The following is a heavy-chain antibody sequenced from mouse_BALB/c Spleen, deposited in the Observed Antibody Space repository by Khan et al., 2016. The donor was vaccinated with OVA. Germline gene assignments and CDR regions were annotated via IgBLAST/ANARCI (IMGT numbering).Heavy chain of an antibody. CDR1: GYTFTTYT. D-gene: IGHD2-14*01. CDR2: IIPSNDYT. CDR3: AREGAYYRSDGWFAY. J-gene: IGHJ3*01. Sequence: QVQLQQSGAELARPGASVKMSCKASGYTFTTYTIHWVKQRPGQGLEWIGYIIPSNDYTNYNQKFKDRATLTADKSSSTAYMQLSSLTSEASAVYDCAREGAYYRSDGWFAYWGQGTLVTVCA. V-gene: IGHV1-4*01.